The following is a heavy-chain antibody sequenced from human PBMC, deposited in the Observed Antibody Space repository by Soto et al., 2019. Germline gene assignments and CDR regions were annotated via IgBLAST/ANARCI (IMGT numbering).Heavy chain of an antibody. V-gene: IGHV3-23*01. CDR3: AKGAYDYYDSSGYYYVLVLFYFDY. J-gene: IGHJ4*02. CDR2: ISGSGGST. Sequence: GGSLRLSCAASGFTFSSYAMSWVRQATGKGLEWVSAISGSGGSTYYADSVKGRFTISRDNSKNTLYLQMNSLRAEDTAVYYCAKGAYDYYDSSGYYYVLVLFYFDYCGQGTLVTVSS. D-gene: IGHD3-22*01. CDR1: GFTFSSYA.